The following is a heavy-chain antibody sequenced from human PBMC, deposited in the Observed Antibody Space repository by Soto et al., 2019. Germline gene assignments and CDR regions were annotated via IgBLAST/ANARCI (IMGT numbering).Heavy chain of an antibody. CDR1: GFTYSGSA. D-gene: IGHD3-10*01. CDR3: TRRVYGSGYYYYYMDV. V-gene: IGHV3-73*01. Sequence: EVQLVESGGGLVQPGGSLKLSCAASGFTYSGSAMHWVRQASGKGLEWVGRIRSKADSYATAYAASVKGRITISRDHSKNTAYLHMNSLKTEDTAVYYCTRRVYGSGYYYYYMDVWGKGTTVTVSS. CDR2: IRSKADSYAT. J-gene: IGHJ6*03.